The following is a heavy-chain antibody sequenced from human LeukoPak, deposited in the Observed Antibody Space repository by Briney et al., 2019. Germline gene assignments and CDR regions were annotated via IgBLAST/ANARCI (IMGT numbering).Heavy chain of an antibody. J-gene: IGHJ5*02. CDR2: ISGSGGST. V-gene: IGHV3-23*01. D-gene: IGHD3-3*01. CDR1: GFTFSSYA. CDR3: AKDFSITIFGVPPPNWFDP. Sequence: PGRSLRLSCAASGFTFSSYAMSWVRQAPGKGLEWVSAISGSGGSTYYADSVKGRFTISRDNSKNTLYLQMNSLRAEDTAVYYCAKDFSITIFGVPPPNWFDPWGQGTLVTVSS.